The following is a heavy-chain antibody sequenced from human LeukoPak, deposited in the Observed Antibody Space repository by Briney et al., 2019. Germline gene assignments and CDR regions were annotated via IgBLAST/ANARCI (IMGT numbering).Heavy chain of an antibody. CDR3: AKYTYFSASGTYYYYFDY. D-gene: IGHD3-10*01. V-gene: IGHV3-7*01. Sequence: GGSLRLSCAASGFTFNNFSMSRVRQAPGKGLEWVANIKRDGSERYYVDSVKGRFTISRDNAKNSLYLQMNGLRAEDTAVYYCAKYTYFSASGTYYYYFDYWGQGTLVTVSS. CDR2: IKRDGSER. J-gene: IGHJ4*02. CDR1: GFTFNNFS.